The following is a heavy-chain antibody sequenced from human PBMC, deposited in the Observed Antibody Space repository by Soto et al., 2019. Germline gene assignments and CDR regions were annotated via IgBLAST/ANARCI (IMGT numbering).Heavy chain of an antibody. D-gene: IGHD2-2*01. V-gene: IGHV4-30-2*01. J-gene: IGHJ1*01. CDR1: GGSISSGGYS. CDR3: ASSHAGAHLTAPAH. CDR2: IYHSGST. Sequence: SETLSLTCAVSGGSISSGGYSWSWIRQPPGKGLEWIGYIYHSGSTYYNPSLKSRVTISVDRSKNQFSLKLSSVTAADTAVYYCASSHAGAHLTAPAHRGQRTPVTVSS.